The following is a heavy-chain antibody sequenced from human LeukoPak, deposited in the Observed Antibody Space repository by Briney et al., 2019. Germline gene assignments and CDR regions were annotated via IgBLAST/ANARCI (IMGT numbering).Heavy chain of an antibody. J-gene: IGHJ5*02. CDR1: GYTFTSYY. D-gene: IGHD1/OR15-1a*01. V-gene: IGHV1-46*01. CDR3: ARDDAREQGVGFDP. Sequence: ASVKVSCKASGYTFTSYYMHWVRQPPGQGLEWMGIINPSGGGTSYAQKFQGRVTMTRDMSTSTVYMELSSLRSEDTAVYYCARDDAREQGVGFDPWGQGTLVTVSS. CDR2: INPSGGGT.